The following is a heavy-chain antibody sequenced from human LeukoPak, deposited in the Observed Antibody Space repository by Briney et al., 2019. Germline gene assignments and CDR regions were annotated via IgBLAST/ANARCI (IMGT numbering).Heavy chain of an antibody. Sequence: ASVKVSCKASGGTFSSYAISWVRQAPGQGLEWMGGIIPIFGTANYAQKFQGRVTITADESTSTAYMELSSLRSEDTAVYYCARRRWDYYYMDVWGKGTTVTVSS. J-gene: IGHJ6*03. CDR1: GGTFSSYA. CDR3: ARRRWDYYYMDV. D-gene: IGHD5-24*01. V-gene: IGHV1-69*13. CDR2: IIPIFGTA.